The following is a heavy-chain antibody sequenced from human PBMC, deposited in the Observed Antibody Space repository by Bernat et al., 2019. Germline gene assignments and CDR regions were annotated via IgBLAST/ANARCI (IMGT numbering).Heavy chain of an antibody. CDR1: GFTVSSNY. J-gene: IGHJ4*02. V-gene: IGHV3-53*01. D-gene: IGHD7-27*01. CDR3: ARAGALTSFYFEY. Sequence: EVQLVESGGGLIQPGGSLRLSCAASGFTVSSNYLTWVRQAPGKGLEWVSLIYSDDSTYYADSVKGRFTISTDNSKNMLYLQMSSLRAEDTAFYYCARAGALTSFYFEYWGQGTLVTVSS. CDR2: IYSDDST.